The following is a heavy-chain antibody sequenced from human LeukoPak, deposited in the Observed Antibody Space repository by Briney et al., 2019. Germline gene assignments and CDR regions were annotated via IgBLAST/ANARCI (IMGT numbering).Heavy chain of an antibody. V-gene: IGHV4-30-4*01. CDR2: IYYSGST. J-gene: IGHJ4*02. D-gene: IGHD3-10*01. CDR1: GGSISSGDYY. CDR3: ARWFGEKFFDY. Sequence: PSETLSLTCIVSGGSISSGDYYWSWIRQPPGKGLEWIGYIYYSGSTYYNPSLKSRVTISVDTSKNQFSLKLSSVTAADTAVYYCARWFGEKFFDYWGQGTLVTVSS.